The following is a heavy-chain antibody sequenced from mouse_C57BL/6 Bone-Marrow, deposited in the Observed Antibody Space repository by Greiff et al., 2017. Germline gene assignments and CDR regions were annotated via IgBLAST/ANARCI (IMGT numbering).Heavy chain of an antibody. V-gene: IGHV3-6*01. J-gene: IGHJ1*03. CDR3: ARAYDYESYWYFDV. CDR2: ISYDGSN. Sequence: EVHLVESGPGLVKPSQSLSLTCSVTGYSITSGYYWNWIRQFPGNKLEWMGYISYDGSNNYNPSLKNLISITRDTSKHQFFLKLNSVTTEDTATYYCARAYDYESYWYFDVWGTGTTVTVSS. D-gene: IGHD2-4*01. CDR1: GYSITSGYY.